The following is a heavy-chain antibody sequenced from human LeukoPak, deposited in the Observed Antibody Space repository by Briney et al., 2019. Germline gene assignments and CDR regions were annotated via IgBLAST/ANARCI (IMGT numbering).Heavy chain of an antibody. V-gene: IGHV4-30-4*08. Sequence: PSQTLSLTCTVSGGSISSGDYYWSWIRQPPGKGLEWIGYIYYSGSTYYNPSLKSRVTISVDTSKNQFSLKLSSVTAADTAVYYCARGFTAYRAYYFDYWGQGTLVTVSS. CDR2: IYYSGST. J-gene: IGHJ4*02. D-gene: IGHD2-21*02. CDR3: ARGFTAYRAYYFDY. CDR1: GGSISSGDYY.